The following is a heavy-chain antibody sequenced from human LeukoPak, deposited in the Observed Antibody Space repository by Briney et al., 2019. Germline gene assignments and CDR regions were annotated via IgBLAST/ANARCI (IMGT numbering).Heavy chain of an antibody. CDR3: ARGRDIVVVVAATPAWNYFDY. Sequence: SETLSLTCTVSGGSISSSSYYWGWIRQPPGKGLEWIGSIYYSGSTYYNPSLKSRVTISVDTSKNQFSLKLSSVTAADTAVYYCARGRDIVVVVAATPAWNYFDYWGQGTLVTVSS. CDR2: IYYSGST. D-gene: IGHD2-15*01. V-gene: IGHV4-39*01. CDR1: GGSISSSSYY. J-gene: IGHJ4*02.